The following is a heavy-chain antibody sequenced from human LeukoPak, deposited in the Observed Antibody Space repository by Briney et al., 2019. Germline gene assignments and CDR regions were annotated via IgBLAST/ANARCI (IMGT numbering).Heavy chain of an antibody. CDR3: TKGSNSGSYRDF. CDR2: MNPSNGNT. J-gene: IGHJ4*02. CDR1: VYSLTIYD. V-gene: IGHV1-8*01. Sequence: ASVTVSFKSSVYSLTIYDVNWVRQATGQGREWMGWMNPSNGNTGYTQKFQGRVTMTRNTSITTAYMELSSLTSEDTAVYYCTKGSNSGSYRDFWGQGTLVTVSS. D-gene: IGHD3-10*01.